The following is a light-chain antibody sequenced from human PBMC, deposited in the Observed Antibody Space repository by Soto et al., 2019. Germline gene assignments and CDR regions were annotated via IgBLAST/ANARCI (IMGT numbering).Light chain of an antibody. CDR1: SGHSSYI. J-gene: IGLJ3*02. Sequence: QSVLTQSSSASASLGSSVILTCTLSSGHSSYIIAWHQQQPGKAPSYLMKLEGSGTYDRGSGVPDRFSGSSSGADRYLTISTLQFEDEADYYCETWDTNTRVFGGGTQLTVL. CDR2: LEGSGTY. V-gene: IGLV4-60*02. CDR3: ETWDTNTRV.